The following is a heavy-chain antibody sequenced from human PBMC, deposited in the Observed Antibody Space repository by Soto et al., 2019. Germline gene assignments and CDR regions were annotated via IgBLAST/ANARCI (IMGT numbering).Heavy chain of an antibody. J-gene: IGHJ4*02. Sequence: QVQLQQWGAGLLKPSETLSLTCAVYGGSFSGYYWSWIRQPPGKGLEWIGEINHSGSTNYTPSLKSRVTISVDTSKIQFSLKLSSVTAADTAVYYCARGSSYRVAGIDYWGQGTLVTVSS. V-gene: IGHV4-34*01. CDR3: ARGSSYRVAGIDY. CDR2: INHSGST. CDR1: GGSFSGYY. D-gene: IGHD4-4*01.